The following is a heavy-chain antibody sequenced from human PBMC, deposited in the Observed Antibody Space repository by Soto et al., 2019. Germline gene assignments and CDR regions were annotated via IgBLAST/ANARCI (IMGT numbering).Heavy chain of an antibody. CDR2: IYPGDSDT. CDR1: GYSFTSYW. V-gene: IGHV5-51*01. Sequence: GGSLRLSCKGSGYSFTSYWIGWVRQMPGKGLEWMGIIYPGDSDTRYSPSFQGQVTISADKSISTAYLQWSSLKASDTAMYYCARLDSGYSSSSADYWGQGTLVTVSS. D-gene: IGHD6-13*01. CDR3: ARLDSGYSSSSADY. J-gene: IGHJ4*02.